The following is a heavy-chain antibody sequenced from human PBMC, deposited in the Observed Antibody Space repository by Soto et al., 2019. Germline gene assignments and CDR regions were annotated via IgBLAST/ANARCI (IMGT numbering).Heavy chain of an antibody. CDR2: IKQDGSEK. D-gene: IGHD2-15*01. CDR1: GFTFSSYW. V-gene: IGHV3-7*01. CDR3: AREAVGYCSGGSCYSWYYYYYGMDV. J-gene: IGHJ6*02. Sequence: GGSLRLSCAASGFTFSSYWMSWVRQAPGKGLEWVANIKQDGSEKYYVDSVKGRFTISRDNAKNSLYLQMNSLRAEDTAVYYCAREAVGYCSGGSCYSWYYYYYGMDVWGQGTTVTVSS.